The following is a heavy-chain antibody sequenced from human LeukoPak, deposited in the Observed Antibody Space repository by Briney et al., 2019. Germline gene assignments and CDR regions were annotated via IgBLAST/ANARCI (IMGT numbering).Heavy chain of an antibody. J-gene: IGHJ3*02. CDR1: ADTFSSYA. D-gene: IGHD1-20*01. Sequence: GASVKVSCKASADTFSSYAISWVRQAPGQGLEWMGGIIPIFGRANYAQKFQGRVTITTDKSTSTAYMELISLRSEDTAVYYCARRNWNRHINHDAFDIWGQGTKVTVSS. CDR3: ARRNWNRHINHDAFDI. CDR2: IIPIFGRA. V-gene: IGHV1-69*05.